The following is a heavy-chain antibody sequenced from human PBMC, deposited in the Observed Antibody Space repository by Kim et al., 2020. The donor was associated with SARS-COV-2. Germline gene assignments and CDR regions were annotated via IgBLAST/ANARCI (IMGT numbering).Heavy chain of an antibody. D-gene: IGHD3-10*01. CDR2: INHSGST. CDR3: ARHRRKYYYGSSGGGWFDP. CDR1: GGSFSGYY. V-gene: IGHV4-34*01. J-gene: IGHJ5*02. Sequence: SETLSLTCAVYGGSFSGYYWSWIRQPPGKGLEWIGEINHSGSTNYNPSLKSRVTISVDTSKNQFSLKLSSVTAADTAVYYCARHRRKYYYGSSGGGWFDPWGQGTLVTVSS.